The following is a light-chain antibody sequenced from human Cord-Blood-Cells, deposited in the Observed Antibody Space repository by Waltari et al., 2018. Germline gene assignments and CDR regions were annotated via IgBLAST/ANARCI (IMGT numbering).Light chain of an antibody. V-gene: IGKV4-1*01. J-gene: IGKJ2*01. Sequence: DIVMTQSPDSLAVSLGERATINCHSSQSVLYSSNNKNYLAWYQQKPGQPPKLLIYWASTRESGVPDRFSGSGSGTDFTLTISSLQAEDVAVYYCQQYYSTPHTFGQGTKLEIK. CDR3: QQYYSTPHT. CDR1: QSVLYSSNNKNY. CDR2: WAS.